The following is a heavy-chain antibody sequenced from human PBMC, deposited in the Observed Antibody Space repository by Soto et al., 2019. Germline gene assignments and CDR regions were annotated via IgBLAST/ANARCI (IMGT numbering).Heavy chain of an antibody. CDR2: INAGNGNT. CDR3: ARPGAAAGNGYWYFDL. J-gene: IGHJ2*01. Sequence: GASVKVSCKASGYTFTSYAMHWVRQSPGQRLEWMGWINAGNGNTKCSQKFQDRVTITRDTSASTAYMELSSLRSEDTAVYYCARPGAAAGNGYWYFDLWGRGTLVTVSS. CDR1: GYTFTSYA. V-gene: IGHV1-3*01. D-gene: IGHD6-13*01.